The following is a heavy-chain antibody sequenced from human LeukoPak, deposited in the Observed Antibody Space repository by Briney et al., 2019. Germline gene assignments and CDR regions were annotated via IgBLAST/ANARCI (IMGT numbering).Heavy chain of an antibody. D-gene: IGHD5-12*01. CDR1: GGSIRSSN. J-gene: IGHJ4*02. Sequence: PSETLSLTCTVSGGSIRSSNWSWIRQPPGKGLEWIGYLYYSGSTNYNPSLKSRVTISVDTSTNQFSLKLSSVTAADTAVYYCARAGSGYSFDYWGQGTLVTVSS. V-gene: IGHV4-59*01. CDR3: ARAGSGYSFDY. CDR2: LYYSGST.